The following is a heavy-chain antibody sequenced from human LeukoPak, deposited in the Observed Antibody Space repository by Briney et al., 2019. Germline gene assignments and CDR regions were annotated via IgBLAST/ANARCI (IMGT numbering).Heavy chain of an antibody. CDR2: IWYDGSNK. D-gene: IGHD3-10*01. J-gene: IGHJ4*02. Sequence: GRSLRLSCAASGFTFSSYGMHWVRQAPGKGLEWVAVIWYDGSNKYYADSVKGRFTISRDSSKNTLYLQMNSLRAEDTAVYYCAKDFPSYYGSRTFDYWGQGTLLTVSS. CDR3: AKDFPSYYGSRTFDY. V-gene: IGHV3-33*06. CDR1: GFTFSSYG.